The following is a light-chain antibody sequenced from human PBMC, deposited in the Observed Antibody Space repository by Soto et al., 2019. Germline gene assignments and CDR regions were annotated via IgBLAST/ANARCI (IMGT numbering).Light chain of an antibody. CDR3: QKYNHLPPFT. CDR2: GAS. Sequence: EIVMTQSPATLSVSPGERATLSCRASQSVSSNLAWYQQKPGQAPRLLSYGASTMATGIPARFSGSGCGTEFTTTNSIPQSKDFAVYYCQKYNHLPPFTFDPGTKVDIK. V-gene: IGKV3-15*01. CDR1: QSVSSN. J-gene: IGKJ3*01.